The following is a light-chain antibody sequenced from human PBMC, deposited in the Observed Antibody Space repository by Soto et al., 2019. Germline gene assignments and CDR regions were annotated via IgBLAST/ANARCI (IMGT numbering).Light chain of an antibody. CDR2: GAS. J-gene: IGKJ4*01. Sequence: EIVLTQSPGTLSLSPGERATLSCRASQSVGRNYLAWYQQKPGQAPRLLMHGASNRATGIPDRFSGSGSGTDFTLTTSRLEPEDVAVYYCQQYDSSPLTFGGGTEVEIK. CDR1: QSVGRNY. CDR3: QQYDSSPLT. V-gene: IGKV3-20*01.